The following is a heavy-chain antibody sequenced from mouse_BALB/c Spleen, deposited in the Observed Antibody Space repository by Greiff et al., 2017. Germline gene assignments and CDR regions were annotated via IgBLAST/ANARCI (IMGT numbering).Heavy chain of an antibody. CDR2: INPSTGYT. CDR1: GYTFTSYW. D-gene: IGHD1-1*02. J-gene: IGHJ4*01. V-gene: IGHV1-7*01. CDR3: ARGGHYALYAMDY. Sequence: QVQLQQSGAELAKPGASVKMSCKASGYTFTSYWMHWVKQRPGQGLEWIGYINPSTGYTEYNQKFKDKATLTADKSSSTAYMQLSSLTSEDSAVYYCARGGHYALYAMDYWGQGTSVTVSS.